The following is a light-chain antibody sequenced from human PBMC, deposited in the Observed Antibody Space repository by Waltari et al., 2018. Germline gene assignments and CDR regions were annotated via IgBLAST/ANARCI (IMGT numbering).Light chain of an antibody. CDR3: AAWDDGLNGVV. Sequence: QSVLTQPPSASETPGQRVTISCSGSSSNLGSNTVNWYQQLPGTAPKLLIYTTSQRPSGVPDRFSGSKSGTSASLAISGLQSEDEGDYYCAAWDDGLNGVVFGSGTKVTVL. V-gene: IGLV1-44*01. CDR2: TTS. J-gene: IGLJ6*01. CDR1: SSNLGSNT.